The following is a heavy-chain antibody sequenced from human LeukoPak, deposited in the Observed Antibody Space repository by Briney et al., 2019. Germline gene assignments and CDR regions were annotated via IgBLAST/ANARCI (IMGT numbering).Heavy chain of an antibody. CDR1: GGSISSYY. J-gene: IGHJ6*02. V-gene: IGHV4-59*08. Sequence: SETLSLTCTVSGGSISSYYWSWIRQPPGKGLEWIGYIYYSGSTNYNPSLKSRVTISVDTSKNQFSLKLSSVTAADTAVYYCARPLLTPPARYYYYGMDVWGQGTTVTVSS. CDR2: IYYSGST. D-gene: IGHD2-21*01. CDR3: ARPLLTPPARYYYYGMDV.